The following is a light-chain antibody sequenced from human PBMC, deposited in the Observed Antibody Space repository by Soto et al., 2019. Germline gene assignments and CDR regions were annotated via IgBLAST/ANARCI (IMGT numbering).Light chain of an antibody. CDR2: GPS. CDR1: QAIRTE. J-gene: IGKJ1*01. Sequence: AIQMTQSPSSLSASVGDRVIITCRASQAIRTELGWYQQRPGKAPKLLIYGPSNLQSGVPSRFSGSGSGTDFTLTINGLQPEDCATYDCLQDYSYPLTFGQGTKVDVK. V-gene: IGKV1-6*01. CDR3: LQDYSYPLT.